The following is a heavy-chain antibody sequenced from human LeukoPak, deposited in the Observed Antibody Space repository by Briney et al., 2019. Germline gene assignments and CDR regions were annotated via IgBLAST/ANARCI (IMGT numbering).Heavy chain of an antibody. D-gene: IGHD3-9*01. V-gene: IGHV1-2*02. Sequence: ASVKVSCKASGYTFTGYYMHWVRQAPGQGLEWMGWINPNSGGTNYAQKFQGRVTMTRDTYIGTAYMELSGLRSDDTAVYYCARPHDFLTGYGGMNWFDPWGQGTLVTVSS. CDR1: GYTFTGYY. CDR2: INPNSGGT. CDR3: ARPHDFLTGYGGMNWFDP. J-gene: IGHJ5*02.